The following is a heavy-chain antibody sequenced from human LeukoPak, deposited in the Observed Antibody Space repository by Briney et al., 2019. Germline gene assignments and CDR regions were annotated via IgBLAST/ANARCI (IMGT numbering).Heavy chain of an antibody. J-gene: IGHJ6*04. CDR2: ITGSGGST. D-gene: IGHD3-10*02. V-gene: IGHV3-23*01. CDR3: AELGITMIGGV. Sequence: GGTLRLSCAASGFTFSNYGMSWVRQAPGKGLEWVSAITGSGGSTDYAGSVKGRFTISRDNAKNSLYLQMNSLRAEDTAVYYCAELGITMIGGVWGKGTTVTISS. CDR1: GFTFSNYG.